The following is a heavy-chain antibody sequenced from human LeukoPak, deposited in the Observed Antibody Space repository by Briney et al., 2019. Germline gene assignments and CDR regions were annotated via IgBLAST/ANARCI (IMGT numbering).Heavy chain of an antibody. J-gene: IGHJ6*03. Sequence: GESLRLTCAASGIIFSSYGMHWVRQAPGKGLEGVANIKQDGSEKYYVDSVKGRFTISRDNAKNSLYLQMNSLRAEDTAVYYCARVGYSYGYAYYYYMDVWGKGTTVTVSS. V-gene: IGHV3-7*01. CDR1: GIIFSSYG. CDR2: IKQDGSEK. D-gene: IGHD5-18*01. CDR3: ARVGYSYGYAYYYYMDV.